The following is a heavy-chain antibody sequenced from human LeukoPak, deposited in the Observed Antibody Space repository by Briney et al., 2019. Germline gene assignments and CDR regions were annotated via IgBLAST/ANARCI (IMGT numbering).Heavy chain of an antibody. Sequence: PSETLSLTCAVYGGSFSGYYWSWIRQPPGKGLEWIGEINHSGSTNYNPSLKSRVTISVDTSENQFSLKLSSVTAADTAVYYCARGPPRSGSYRDYWGQGTLVTVSS. CDR2: INHSGST. CDR3: ARGPPRSGSYRDY. D-gene: IGHD1-26*01. V-gene: IGHV4-34*01. CDR1: GGSFSGYY. J-gene: IGHJ4*02.